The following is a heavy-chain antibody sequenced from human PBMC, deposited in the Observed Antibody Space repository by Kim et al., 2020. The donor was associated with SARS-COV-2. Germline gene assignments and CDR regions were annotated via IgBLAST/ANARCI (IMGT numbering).Heavy chain of an antibody. Sequence: GGSLRLSCAASGFTFSNAWMSWVRQAPGKGLEWVGRIKSKTDGGTTDYAAPVKGRFTISRDDSKNTLYLQMNSLKTEDTAVYYCTTDPRIAAAAHVCYWGQGTLVTVSS. CDR1: GFTFSNAW. D-gene: IGHD6-13*01. CDR2: IKSKTDGGTT. J-gene: IGHJ4*02. CDR3: TTDPRIAAAAHVCY. V-gene: IGHV3-15*01.